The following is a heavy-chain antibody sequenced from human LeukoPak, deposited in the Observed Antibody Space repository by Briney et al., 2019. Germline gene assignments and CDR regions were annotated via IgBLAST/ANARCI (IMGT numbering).Heavy chain of an antibody. CDR3: ARTTPMSTIDY. D-gene: IGHD5-18*01. CDR1: GGSISSYY. CDR2: LHTSGST. J-gene: IGHJ4*02. Sequence: SETLSLTCTVSGGSISSYYWSWIRQPAGKGLEWIGRLHTSGSTNYNPSLKSRVTMSVDTSKNQFSLELSSVTAADTAVYYCARTTPMSTIDYWGQGTLVTVSS. V-gene: IGHV4-4*07.